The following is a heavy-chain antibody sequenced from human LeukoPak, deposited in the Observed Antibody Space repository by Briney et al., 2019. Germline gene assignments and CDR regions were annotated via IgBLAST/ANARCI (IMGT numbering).Heavy chain of an antibody. Sequence: GGSLRLSCAASGFTFSSYAMHWVRQAPGKGLEWVSAISGSGGSTYYADSVKGRFTISRDNSKNTLYLQMNSLRAEDTAVYYCAKDHDFWSGYYLFDYWGQGTLVTVSS. J-gene: IGHJ4*02. V-gene: IGHV3-23*01. CDR1: GFTFSSYA. D-gene: IGHD3-3*01. CDR3: AKDHDFWSGYYLFDY. CDR2: ISGSGGST.